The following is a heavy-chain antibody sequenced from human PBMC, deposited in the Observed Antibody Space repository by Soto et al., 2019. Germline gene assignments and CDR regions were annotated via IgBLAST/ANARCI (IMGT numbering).Heavy chain of an antibody. D-gene: IGHD5-18*01. J-gene: IGHJ4*02. V-gene: IGHV4-30-4*01. CDR3: ATESGSTYGYFDH. CDR2: ISNSGST. Sequence: SETLSLACTVSGGSVTSDEDYWTWIRQSPGKGLEWIGYISNSGSTGYNPSLKTRLSMSVDRSKNQFTLRLTSVTAADTAVYFCATESGSTYGYFDHWGQGTQVTVSS. CDR1: GGSVTSDEDY.